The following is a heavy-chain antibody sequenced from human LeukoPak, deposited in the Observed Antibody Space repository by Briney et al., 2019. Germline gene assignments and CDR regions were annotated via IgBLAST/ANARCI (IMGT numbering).Heavy chain of an antibody. CDR2: IYFGDSDT. CDR3: ARLERSSGWYMGY. D-gene: IGHD6-19*01. V-gene: IGHV5-51*01. Sequence: GESLKISCKGSGDSFSSSWIGWVRQMPGKGLEWMGIIYFGDSDTRYSPSFQGQVTISVDKSIRTAHLQWRSLKASDNAMYYCARLERSSGWYMGYWGQGTLVTVSS. J-gene: IGHJ4*02. CDR1: GDSFSSSW.